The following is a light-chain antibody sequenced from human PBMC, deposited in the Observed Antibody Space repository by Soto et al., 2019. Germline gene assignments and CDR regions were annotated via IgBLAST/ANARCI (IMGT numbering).Light chain of an antibody. CDR2: GAS. V-gene: IGKV3-15*01. J-gene: IGKJ1*01. Sequence: EIVMTQSPATLSVSPGERATLSCRASQSVSSNLAWYQQKPGQAPRLLIYGASPRATGIPARFSGSGSGTEFTLTISSLQSEDFAVYYCQQYNNWPRTFGQGSKVDNK. CDR1: QSVSSN. CDR3: QQYNNWPRT.